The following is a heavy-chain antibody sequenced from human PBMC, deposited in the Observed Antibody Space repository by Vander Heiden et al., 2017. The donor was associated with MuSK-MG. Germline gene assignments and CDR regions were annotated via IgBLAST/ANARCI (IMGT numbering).Heavy chain of an antibody. CDR2: ISGSGGST. V-gene: IGHV3-23*01. CDR3: AGWQQLVLVDY. CDR1: GFTFSSYA. D-gene: IGHD6-13*01. J-gene: IGHJ4*02. Sequence: EVQLLESGGGLVQPGGSLRLSCAASGFTFSSYAMSWVRQAPGTGLEWVSSISGSGGSTYYADSVKGRFTISRDNSKNTLYLQMNSLRAEDTAVYYFAGWQQLVLVDYWGQGTLVTVSS.